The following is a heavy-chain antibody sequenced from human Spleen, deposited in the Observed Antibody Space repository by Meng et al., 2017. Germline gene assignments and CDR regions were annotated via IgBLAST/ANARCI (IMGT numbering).Heavy chain of an antibody. J-gene: IGHJ4*02. CDR1: GFTFSGFW. CDR2: INPDGSIL. D-gene: IGHD3-22*01. V-gene: IGHV3-74*01. CDR3: ARSYDYESSGYPHY. Sequence: GESLKISCAGSGFTFSGFWMFWVRQAPGKGLVWVSRINPDGSILTYPDSVKGRFTISRDNAKNTLYMQMNSLRPEDTAVYYCARSYDYESSGYPHYWGQGTLVTVSS.